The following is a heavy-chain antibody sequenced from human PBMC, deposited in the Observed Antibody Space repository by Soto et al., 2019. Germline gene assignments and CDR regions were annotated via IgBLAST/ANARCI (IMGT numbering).Heavy chain of an antibody. V-gene: IGHV1-18*01. CDR1: GYTFTSYG. D-gene: IGHD3-9*01. CDR3: ARDILYFDWLTDADDAFDI. Sequence: ASVKVSCKASGYTFTSYGISWVRQAPGQGLEWMGWISAYNGNTNYAQKLQGRVTMTTDTSTSTAYMELRSLRSDDTAVYYCARDILYFDWLTDADDAFDIWGQGTMVTVSS. J-gene: IGHJ3*02. CDR2: ISAYNGNT.